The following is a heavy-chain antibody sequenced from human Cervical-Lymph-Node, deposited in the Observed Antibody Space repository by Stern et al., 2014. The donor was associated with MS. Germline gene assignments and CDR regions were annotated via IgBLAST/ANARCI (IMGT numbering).Heavy chain of an antibody. D-gene: IGHD3-3*01. CDR2: IWYDGSNK. V-gene: IGHV3-33*01. CDR3: AREGTYYDFCSGYSTFFDY. Sequence: VQLVESGGGVVQPGRSLRLSCAASGFTFSNYGMHWVRQAPGKGLEWVAVIWYDGSNKYYADAVKGRFTIARDNSKNTLYLQMNSLRAEDTAVYYGAREGTYYDFCSGYSTFFDYWGQGTLVTVSS. CDR1: GFTFSNYG. J-gene: IGHJ4*02.